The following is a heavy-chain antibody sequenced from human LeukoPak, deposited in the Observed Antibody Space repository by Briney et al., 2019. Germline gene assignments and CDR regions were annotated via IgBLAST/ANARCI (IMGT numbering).Heavy chain of an antibody. CDR3: ARQGLTYYDFWSGPNNWFDP. V-gene: IGHV5-51*01. Sequence: GESLKISCKGSGYSFTGYWIGWVRQMPGKGLEWMGIIYPGDSDTRYSPSFQGQVTISADKSISTAYPQWSSLKASDTAMYYCARQGLTYYDFWSGPNNWFDPWGQGTLVTVSS. CDR2: IYPGDSDT. D-gene: IGHD3-3*01. CDR1: GYSFTGYW. J-gene: IGHJ5*02.